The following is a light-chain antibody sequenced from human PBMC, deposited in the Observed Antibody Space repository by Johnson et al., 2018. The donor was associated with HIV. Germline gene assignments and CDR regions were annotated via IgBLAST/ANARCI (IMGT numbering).Light chain of an antibody. CDR3: GTWDSSLDADV. Sequence: QSVLTQPPSVSAAPGQKVTISCSGSSSNIGNNYVSWYQQLPGTAPKLLIYENNKRPSGIPDRFSGSKSGTSATLGITGLQAGDEANYYCGTWDSSLDADVFGTATKVAVL. J-gene: IGLJ1*01. CDR2: ENN. V-gene: IGLV1-51*02. CDR1: SSNIGNNY.